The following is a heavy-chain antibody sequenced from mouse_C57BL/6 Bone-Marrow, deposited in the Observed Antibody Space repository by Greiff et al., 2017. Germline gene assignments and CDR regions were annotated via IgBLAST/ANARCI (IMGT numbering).Heavy chain of an antibody. J-gene: IGHJ2*01. V-gene: IGHV1-58*01. CDR3: ARWDYSNSFDY. CDR1: GYTFTSYG. Sequence: VQLQQSGAELVRPGSSVKMSCKTSGYTFTSYGINWVKQRPGQGLEWIGYIYIGNGYTEYSEKFKGKATLPSDTSSSTAYMLLSSLTSEDSAIYFCARWDYSNSFDYWGQGTTLTVSS. CDR2: IYIGNGYT. D-gene: IGHD2-5*01.